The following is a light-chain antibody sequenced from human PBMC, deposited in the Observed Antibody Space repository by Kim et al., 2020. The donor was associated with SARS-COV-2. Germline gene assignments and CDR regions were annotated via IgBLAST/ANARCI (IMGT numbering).Light chain of an antibody. CDR2: DAS. V-gene: IGKV1-33*01. CDR3: QQYGNLPLT. Sequence: IQMTQSPSSLSASVGDRVTITCQASQDITNYLNWYQQKPGKAPNLLINDASNLEAGVPSRFSGSGSGTDFTFTINSLQPEDIATYYCQQYGNLPLTFGGGTKLEIK. J-gene: IGKJ4*01. CDR1: QDITNY.